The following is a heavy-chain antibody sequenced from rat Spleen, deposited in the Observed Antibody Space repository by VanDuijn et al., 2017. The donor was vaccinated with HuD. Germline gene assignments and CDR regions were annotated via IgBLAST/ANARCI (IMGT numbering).Heavy chain of an antibody. CDR1: GFTFSNYG. Sequence: EVQLVESGGGLVQPGRSLKLSCAASGFTFSNYGMAWVRQAPTKGLEWVATISCDGSSTYYRDSVKGRFTISRDNAKSTLYLQMDSLRSEDTATYYCARDTTGIPTGWFAYWGQGTLVTVSS. D-gene: IGHD1-9*01. CDR3: ARDTTGIPTGWFAY. J-gene: IGHJ3*01. CDR2: ISCDGSST. V-gene: IGHV5-29*01.